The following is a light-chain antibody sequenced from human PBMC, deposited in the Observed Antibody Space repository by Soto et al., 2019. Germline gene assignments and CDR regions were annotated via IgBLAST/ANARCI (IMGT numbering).Light chain of an antibody. CDR1: QSISSW. V-gene: IGKV1-5*03. J-gene: IGKJ1*01. Sequence: IQMTRSASSLSASVGDRVIITCLASQSISSWLAWYQQKPGKAPKLLIYKASTLQSGVPSRFSGSGSGTEFTLTISSLQPDDFATYYCQHYNSYPRTFGQGTKVDI. CDR3: QHYNSYPRT. CDR2: KAS.